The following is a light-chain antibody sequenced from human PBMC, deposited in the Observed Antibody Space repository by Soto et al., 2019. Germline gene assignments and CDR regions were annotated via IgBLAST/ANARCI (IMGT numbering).Light chain of an antibody. CDR1: QSVTSSS. J-gene: IGKJ4*01. CDR2: GAS. Sequence: EIVLTQSPATLPLSPGERATLSCRASQSVTSSSLSWYQQKPGQAPRLLIYGASTRATGIPARFSGSGSGTDFTITIGSLQAEDFAVYYCQLDNKFPLTFGGGTKVEIK. CDR3: QLDNKFPLT. V-gene: IGKV3D-7*01.